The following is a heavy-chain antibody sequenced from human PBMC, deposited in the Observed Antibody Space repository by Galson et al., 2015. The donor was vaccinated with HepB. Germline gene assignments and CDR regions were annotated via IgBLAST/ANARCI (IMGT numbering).Heavy chain of an antibody. CDR3: ARDLFGGNSVSWFDP. D-gene: IGHD4-23*01. V-gene: IGHV3-74*01. CDR1: GFTFSSYW. J-gene: IGHJ5*02. Sequence: SLRPSCAASGFTFSSYWMHWVRQAPGKGLVWVSRINSDGSSTSYADSVKGRFTISRDNAKNTLYLQMNSLRAEDTAVYYCARDLFGGNSVSWFDPWGQGTLVTVSS. CDR2: INSDGSST.